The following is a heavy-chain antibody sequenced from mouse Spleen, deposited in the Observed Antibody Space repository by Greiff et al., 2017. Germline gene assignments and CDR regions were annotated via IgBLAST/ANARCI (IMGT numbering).Heavy chain of an antibody. D-gene: IGHD2-10*01. CDR3: ARPSYGNYFDV. Sequence: EVKLVESGGGLVKLGGSLKLSCAASGFTFSSYAMSWVRQTPEKRLEWVATISSGGGNTYYPDSVKGRFTISRDNAKNTLYLQMSSLKSEDTAMYYCARPSYGNYFDVWGAGTTVTVSS. J-gene: IGHJ1*01. CDR2: ISSGGGNT. CDR1: GFTFSSYA. V-gene: IGHV5-9*04.